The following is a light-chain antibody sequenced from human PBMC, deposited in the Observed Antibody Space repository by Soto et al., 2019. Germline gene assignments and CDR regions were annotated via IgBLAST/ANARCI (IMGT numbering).Light chain of an antibody. J-gene: IGLJ1*01. CDR3: SSYTSSSIPYV. CDR1: SSDVGGYNY. V-gene: IGLV2-14*01. CDR2: DVS. Sequence: QSVLTQPASVSGSPGQSITISCTGTSSDVGGYNYVSWYQQHPGKAPKLMIYDVSNRPSGVSNRFSGSKSGNTASLTISGLQAEDEADYYCSSYTSSSIPYVFGTGPKVTVL.